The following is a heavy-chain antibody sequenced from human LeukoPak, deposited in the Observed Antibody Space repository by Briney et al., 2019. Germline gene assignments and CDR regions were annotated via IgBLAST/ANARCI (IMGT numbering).Heavy chain of an antibody. CDR2: ISGDGGST. Sequence: GGSLRLSCAASGFTFDDYAMHWVRHAPGKGLEWVSLISGDGGSTYYADSVKGRFTISRDNSKNSLYLQMNSLRTEDTALYYCAKDIPPEQYSSGWSEIDYWGQGTLVTVSS. V-gene: IGHV3-43*02. D-gene: IGHD6-19*01. CDR3: AKDIPPEQYSSGWSEIDY. CDR1: GFTFDDYA. J-gene: IGHJ4*02.